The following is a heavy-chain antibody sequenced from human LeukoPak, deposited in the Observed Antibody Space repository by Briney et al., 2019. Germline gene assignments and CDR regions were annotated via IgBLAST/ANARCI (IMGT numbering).Heavy chain of an antibody. J-gene: IGHJ4*02. V-gene: IGHV4-59*01. CDR1: GGSISSYY. CDR2: IYYSGST. D-gene: IGHD3-16*02. CDR3: ARGVSFRGSNFDY. Sequence: PSETLSLTCTVSGGSISSYYWSWIRQPPGKGLEWIGYIYYSGSTNYNPSLKSRVTISVDTSKNQFSLKLSSVTAAGTAVYYCARGVSFRGSNFDYWGQGTLVTVSS.